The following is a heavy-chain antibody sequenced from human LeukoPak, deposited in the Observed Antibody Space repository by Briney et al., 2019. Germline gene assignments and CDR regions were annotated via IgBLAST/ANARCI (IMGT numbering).Heavy chain of an antibody. J-gene: IGHJ5*02. CDR3: ARDSSIMITFGGVIVENWFDP. Sequence: GSSVKVSCKASGYTFTSYAMHWVRQAPGQRLEWMGWINAGNGDTKNSQKFQGRVTITRDTSASTAYMELSSLRSEDTAVYYCARDSSIMITFGGVIVENWFDPWGQGTLVTVSS. CDR2: INAGNGDT. V-gene: IGHV1-3*01. CDR1: GYTFTSYA. D-gene: IGHD3-16*02.